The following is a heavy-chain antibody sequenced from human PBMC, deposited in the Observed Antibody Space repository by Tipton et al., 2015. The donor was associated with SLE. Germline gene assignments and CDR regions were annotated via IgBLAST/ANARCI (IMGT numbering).Heavy chain of an antibody. CDR3: ARRLTRYSGYDYFDY. V-gene: IGHV4-34*01. D-gene: IGHD5-12*01. Sequence: TLSLTCAVYGGSFSGYYWSWIRQPPGKGLEWIGEISHSGSTNYNPSLKSRVTISVDTSKNQFSLKLSSVTAADTAVYYCARRLTRYSGYDYFDYWGQGTLVTVSS. J-gene: IGHJ4*02. CDR1: GGSFSGYY. CDR2: ISHSGST.